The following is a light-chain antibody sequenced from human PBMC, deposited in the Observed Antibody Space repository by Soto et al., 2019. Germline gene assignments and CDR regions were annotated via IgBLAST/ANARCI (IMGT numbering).Light chain of an antibody. CDR3: ESYDSTLSARYV. V-gene: IGLV1-40*01. Sequence: QAVLTQPPSVSGAPGPRVTISCTGSSSNIGAGYDVHCYQQRPGTAPKLLIFGNTNRPSGVPDRFSGSKSGTSASLAITGLQAEDEGDYYCESYDSTLSARYVFGTGTKVAVL. J-gene: IGLJ1*01. CDR2: GNT. CDR1: SSNIGAGYD.